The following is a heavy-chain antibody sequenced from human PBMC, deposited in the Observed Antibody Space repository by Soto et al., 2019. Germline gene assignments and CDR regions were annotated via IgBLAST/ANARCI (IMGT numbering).Heavy chain of an antibody. Sequence: EVQLVESGGGLVKPGGSLRLSCAASGFTFSSYIMNWVRQAPGKGLEWVSSISSSSSYIYYAESVKSRFTISRDNAKNSLYLQMNSLRAEDTAVYYCARDYRLRYFGWLSCYFDYWGQGTLVTVSS. V-gene: IGHV3-21*01. CDR3: ARDYRLRYFGWLSCYFDY. J-gene: IGHJ4*02. CDR1: GFTFSSYI. CDR2: ISSSSSYI. D-gene: IGHD3-9*01.